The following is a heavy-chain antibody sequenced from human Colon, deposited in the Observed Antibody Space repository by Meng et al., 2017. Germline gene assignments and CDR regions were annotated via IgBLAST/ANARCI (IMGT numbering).Heavy chain of an antibody. V-gene: IGHV4-34*01. CDR2: INHSGST. J-gene: IGHJ3*02. Sequence: GSLRLSCAVYDGSFSGYYWSWIRQPPEKGLEWIGEINHSGSTNYNPSLKSRVTISVDTSKNQFSLKLSSVTAADTAVYYCARVPYDFWSGYYRAFDIWGQGTVVTVSS. D-gene: IGHD3-3*01. CDR3: ARVPYDFWSGYYRAFDI. CDR1: DGSFSGYY.